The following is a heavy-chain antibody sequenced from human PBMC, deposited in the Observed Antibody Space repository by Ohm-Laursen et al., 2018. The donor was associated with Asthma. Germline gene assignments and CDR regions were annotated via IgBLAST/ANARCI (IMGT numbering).Heavy chain of an antibody. CDR2: IYYSGST. CDR3: AREDFDWPPGYCDY. V-gene: IGHV4-31*03. J-gene: IGHJ4*02. Sequence: TLSLTCTVSGGPISNGSYYWSWIRQHPGKGLEWIGYIYYSGSTYYNPSLKSRVTISIDTSKNQFSLKLSSVTAADTAVYYCAREDFDWPPGYCDYWGQGTLVTVSS. D-gene: IGHD3-9*01. CDR1: GGPISNGSYY.